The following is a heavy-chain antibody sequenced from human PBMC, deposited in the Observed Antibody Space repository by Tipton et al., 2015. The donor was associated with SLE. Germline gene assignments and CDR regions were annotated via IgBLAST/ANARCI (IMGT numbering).Heavy chain of an antibody. CDR3: ASGLRFLDVDY. J-gene: IGHJ4*03. Sequence: TLSLTCTVSGGSITSDNYYWSWIRQHPGKGLEWIGYIYYSGSTYYNPSLTSRVTISVDTSKNQFSLRLSSVTAADTAVYYCASGLRFLDVDYWGQGTMVTVS. CDR1: GGSITSDNYY. V-gene: IGHV4-31*03. CDR2: IYYSGST. D-gene: IGHD3-3*01.